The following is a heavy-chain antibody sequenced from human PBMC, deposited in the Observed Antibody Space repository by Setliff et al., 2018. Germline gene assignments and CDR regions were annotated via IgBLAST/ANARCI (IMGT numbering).Heavy chain of an antibody. Sequence: GGSLRLSCAASGFFFSSYAMNWVRQAAGKGLEWVSLISWDGGSTYYADSVKGRFTISRDNSKNSLYLQMNSLRAEDTAVYYCARDRGSGSYFLRYFDYWGQGTLVTVSS. V-gene: IGHV3-43*02. D-gene: IGHD1-26*01. CDR3: ARDRGSGSYFLRYFDY. CDR1: GFFFSSYA. J-gene: IGHJ4*02. CDR2: ISWDGGST.